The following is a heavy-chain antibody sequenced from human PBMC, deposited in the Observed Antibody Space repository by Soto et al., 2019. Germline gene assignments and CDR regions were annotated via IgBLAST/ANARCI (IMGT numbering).Heavy chain of an antibody. CDR3: TREERFPRYWFDP. Sequence: PSETLSLTCGVYGGSFRNYYWIWVRQPPGKGLEWIGEVNHSGEATYNQSLQSRITISLDTSNNQFSLKMTSVTAADTAMYFCTREERFPRYWFDPWGQGNQVTVSS. CDR2: VNHSGEA. CDR1: GGSFRNYY. V-gene: IGHV4-34*01. D-gene: IGHD3-10*01. J-gene: IGHJ5*02.